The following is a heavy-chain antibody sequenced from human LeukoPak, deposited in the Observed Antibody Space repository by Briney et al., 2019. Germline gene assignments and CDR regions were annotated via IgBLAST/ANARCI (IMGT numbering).Heavy chain of an antibody. CDR3: ARSGGYYYLYYYHGMDV. J-gene: IGHJ6*02. CDR2: VYHSGTT. Sequence: SETLSLTCAVYGGSFSGYYWSWIRQPPGRGLEWIGYVYHSGTTYYNPSLKSRVSVSVDTSKNQFSLNLTSVTAADTAIYYCARSGGYYYLYYYHGMDVWGQGTTVTVSS. CDR1: GGSFSGYY. V-gene: IGHV4-34*01. D-gene: IGHD3-10*01.